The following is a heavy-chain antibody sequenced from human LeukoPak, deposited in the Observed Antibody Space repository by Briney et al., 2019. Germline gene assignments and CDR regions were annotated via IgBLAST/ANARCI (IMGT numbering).Heavy chain of an antibody. CDR2: IYYSGST. CDR3: ARQSWFGDFDY. J-gene: IGHJ4*02. D-gene: IGHD3-10*01. V-gene: IGHV4-39*01. Sequence: SETLSLTCTVSGGSISSSSYYWGWIRQPPGKGLEWIGSIYYSGSTYYNPSLKSRVTISVDTSKNQFSLKLSSVTAAGTAVYYCARQSWFGDFDYWGQGTLVTVSS. CDR1: GGSISSSSYY.